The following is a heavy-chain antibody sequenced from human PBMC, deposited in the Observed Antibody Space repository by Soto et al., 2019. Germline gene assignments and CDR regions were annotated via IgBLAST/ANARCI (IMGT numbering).Heavy chain of an antibody. J-gene: IGHJ6*02. CDR1: GFTFSSYA. V-gene: IGHV3-23*01. D-gene: IGHD6-19*01. CDR2: ISGSGGST. CDR3: TKAYSSGWIQIYYYYYGMDV. Sequence: GGSLRLSCAASGFTFSSYAMNWVRQAPGKGLEWGSAISGSGGSTYYADSVTGRFTISRDKSKNTLYLQMNSLRAEETAGYYCTKAYSSGWIQIYYYYYGMDVWGQGTKVTVYS.